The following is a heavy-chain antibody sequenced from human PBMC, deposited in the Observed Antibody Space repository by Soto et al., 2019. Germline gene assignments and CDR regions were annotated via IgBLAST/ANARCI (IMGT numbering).Heavy chain of an antibody. Sequence: QVQLVQSGAEVKKPGSSVKVSCKASGGTFSSYAISWVRQAPGQGLEWMGGIIPIFGTANYAQKFQGRVTITADEXTXIAYMELSSLRSEDTAVYYCARTGDSSGYYYVYFQHWGQGTLVTVSS. CDR3: ARTGDSSGYYYVYFQH. J-gene: IGHJ1*01. D-gene: IGHD3-22*01. V-gene: IGHV1-69*12. CDR2: IIPIFGTA. CDR1: GGTFSSYA.